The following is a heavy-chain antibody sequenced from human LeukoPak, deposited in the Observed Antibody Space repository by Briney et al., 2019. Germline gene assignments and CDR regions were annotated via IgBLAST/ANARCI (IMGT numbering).Heavy chain of an antibody. D-gene: IGHD3-16*01. CDR1: GYTFTGYY. CDR3: ARDDLAWGNFDY. V-gene: IGHV1-2*06. CDR2: INPNSGGT. J-gene: IGHJ4*02. Sequence: GASVKVSCKASGYTFTGYYMHWVRQAPGQGLEWMGRINPNSGGTNYAQKFQGRVTMTRDTSISTAYMELSRLRSDDTAAYYCARDDLAWGNFDYWGQGTLVTVSS.